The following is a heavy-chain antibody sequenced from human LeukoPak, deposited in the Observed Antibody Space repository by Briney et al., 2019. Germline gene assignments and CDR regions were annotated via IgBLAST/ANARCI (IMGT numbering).Heavy chain of an antibody. CDR2: IRSKANGYAT. J-gene: IGHJ4*02. CDR3: TRRDYYDSSGIGDY. Sequence: GGSLRLSCAASGFTFSGSAMHWVRQASGKGLEWVGRIRSKANGYATAYAASVKGRFTISRNDSKNTAYLQMNSLKTEDTAVYYCTRRDYYDSSGIGDYWGQGTLVTVSS. D-gene: IGHD3-22*01. V-gene: IGHV3-73*01. CDR1: GFTFSGSA.